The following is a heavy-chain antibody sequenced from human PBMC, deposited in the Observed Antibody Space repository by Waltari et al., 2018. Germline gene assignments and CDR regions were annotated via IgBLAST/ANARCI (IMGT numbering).Heavy chain of an antibody. D-gene: IGHD3-16*01. CDR2: IKADGSEQ. V-gene: IGHV3-7*03. J-gene: IGHJ4*02. Sequence: EVQLVESGGTLVQPGGSLGLSCAASGFTFRGYWMTWVRQAPGKGLEWVANIKADGSEQYYVDSMRGRFTISRDNAENSLYLQMNSLIADDTAVYYCARGSAYYVRVWDYWGQGTLVTVSS. CDR1: GFTFRGYW. CDR3: ARGSAYYVRVWDY.